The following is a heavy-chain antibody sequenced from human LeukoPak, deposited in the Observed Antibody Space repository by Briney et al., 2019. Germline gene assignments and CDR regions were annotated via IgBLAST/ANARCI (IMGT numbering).Heavy chain of an antibody. J-gene: IGHJ4*02. CDR1: GFTFSSYV. Sequence: GGSLRLSCAVSGFTFSSYVMSWVRQAPGKGLEWAAFIRYDGSNKYYADSVKGRFTISRDNSKNTLYLQMNSLRAADTAVYYCAKDPTHYRVWDDYDSTVLSYWGQGTLVTVSS. CDR3: AKDPTHYRVWDDYDSTVLSY. CDR2: IRYDGSNK. D-gene: IGHD3-22*01. V-gene: IGHV3-30*02.